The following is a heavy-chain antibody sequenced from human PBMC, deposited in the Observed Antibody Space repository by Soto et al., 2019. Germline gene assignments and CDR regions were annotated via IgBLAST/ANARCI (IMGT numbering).Heavy chain of an antibody. CDR2: VTGSGGST. J-gene: IGHJ6*02. D-gene: IGHD7-27*01. Sequence: GGSLRLSCAASGFTFSSYDMSWVRQAPGKGLECVATVTGSGGSTYYADSVKGRFTISRDNSKNTLYLQMNSLRADDTALYYCAKWGNDWGYYYYGFNVWGQGTTVTVYS. CDR3: AKWGNDWGYYYYGFNV. CDR1: GFTFSSYD. V-gene: IGHV3-23*01.